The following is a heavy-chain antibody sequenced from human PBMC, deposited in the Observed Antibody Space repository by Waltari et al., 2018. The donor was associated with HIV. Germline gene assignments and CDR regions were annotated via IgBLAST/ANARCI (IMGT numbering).Heavy chain of an antibody. V-gene: IGHV1-8*02. J-gene: IGHJ6*02. CDR2: MNPKSGNT. CDR1: GYTFINFD. D-gene: IGHD3-22*01. Sequence: QVHLVQSGPEVKRPGASVKISCKAYGYTFINFDVNWVRQAAGQGPEWLGWMNPKSGNTASPYIFEERVTMTRDVSINMAYMEMSGLTPEDTAIYYCARNSSGKGNRYFYYGLDVWGQGTPITV. CDR3: ARNSSGKGNRYFYYGLDV.